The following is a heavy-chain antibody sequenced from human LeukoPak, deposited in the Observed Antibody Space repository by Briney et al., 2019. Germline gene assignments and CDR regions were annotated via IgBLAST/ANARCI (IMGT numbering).Heavy chain of an antibody. CDR1: GFTVSNNY. V-gene: IGHV3-53*01. J-gene: IGHJ1*01. CDR3: AKQQMVQGYFQH. Sequence: PGGSLRLSCAASGFTVSNNYMSWVRQAPGKGLEWVSVIYTGDTTYYTDSVKGRFTISRDNAKNTLYLQMNSLRDEDSGLYYCAKQQMVQGYFQHWGQGTFVTVSS. CDR2: IYTGDTT. D-gene: IGHD6-13*01.